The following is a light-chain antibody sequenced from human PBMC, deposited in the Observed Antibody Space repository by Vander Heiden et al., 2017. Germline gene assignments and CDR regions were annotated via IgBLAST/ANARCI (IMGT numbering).Light chain of an antibody. Sequence: YVLTQPPSVSVAPGQTARTTCGGNNIGSKSVHWYQQKPGQAPVLVVYDDSDRPSGIPERFSGSNSGNTATLTISRVEAGDEADYYCQVWDSSSDHRVFGGGTKLTVL. CDR1: NIGSKS. J-gene: IGLJ3*02. CDR3: QVWDSSSDHRV. V-gene: IGLV3-21*02. CDR2: DDS.